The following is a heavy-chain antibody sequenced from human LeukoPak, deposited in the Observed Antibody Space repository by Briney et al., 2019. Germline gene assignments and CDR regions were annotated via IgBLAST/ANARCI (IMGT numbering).Heavy chain of an antibody. CDR2: IYYSGSP. CDR3: ATWRTAKTGFDY. V-gene: IGHV4-39*01. Sequence: SETLSLTCTVSGGSISSNNYYWGWIRQPPGKGLEWIGSIYYSGSPYYNPSLRSRVTISVDTSKNQFSLRLRSMTAADTAVYYCATWRTAKTGFDYWGQGTLVTVSS. D-gene: IGHD1-1*01. J-gene: IGHJ4*02. CDR1: GGSISSNNYY.